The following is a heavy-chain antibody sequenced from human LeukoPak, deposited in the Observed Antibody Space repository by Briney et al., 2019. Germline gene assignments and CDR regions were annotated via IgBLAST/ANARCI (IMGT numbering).Heavy chain of an antibody. CDR2: IKQDGSEK. Sequence: PGGSLRLSCAASGFTFSSYWMSWVRQAPGKGLEWVANIKQDGSEKYYVESVKGRFTISRDNAKDSLYLQMNSLRAEDTAVYYCARKYYYYGMDVWGQGTTVTVSS. V-gene: IGHV3-7*01. CDR1: GFTFSSYW. CDR3: ARKYYYYGMDV. J-gene: IGHJ6*02.